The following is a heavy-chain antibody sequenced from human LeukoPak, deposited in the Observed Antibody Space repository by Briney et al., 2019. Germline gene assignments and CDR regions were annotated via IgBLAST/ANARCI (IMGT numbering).Heavy chain of an antibody. D-gene: IGHD6-6*01. CDR1: GFTFRSYI. J-gene: IGHJ4*02. V-gene: IGHV3-21*01. Sequence: GGSLRLSCAASGFTFRSYIMNWVRQAPGKGLEWVSSISSSSSYTYYADSVKGRFTISSDHAKNSLYLQMNSLRAEHTAVYYCARYSSSSHYWGQGTLVTVSS. CDR3: ARYSSSSHY. CDR2: ISSSSSYT.